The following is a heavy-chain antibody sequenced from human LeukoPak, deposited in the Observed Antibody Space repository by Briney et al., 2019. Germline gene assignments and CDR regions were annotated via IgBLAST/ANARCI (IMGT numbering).Heavy chain of an antibody. CDR1: GDGVSSDSAA. Sequence: SQTLSLTCAISGDGVSSDSAAWNWIRQSRSRGLQWLGRTYYRSKWYNDYAVSVKSRITINPDTSKNLVSLQLNSVTPEDTAVYYCTREYGYRFDHWGQGTPVTVSS. CDR2: TYYRSKWYN. CDR3: TREYGYRFDH. D-gene: IGHD5-18*01. V-gene: IGHV6-1*01. J-gene: IGHJ4*02.